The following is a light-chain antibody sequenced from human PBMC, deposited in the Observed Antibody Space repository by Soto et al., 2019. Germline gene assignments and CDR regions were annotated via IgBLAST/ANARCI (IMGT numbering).Light chain of an antibody. V-gene: IGKV1-5*03. J-gene: IGKJ4*01. CDR3: QQANSFPLT. Sequence: DIQMTQSPSTLSGSVGDRVTITCRASQTISSWLAWYQQKPGKAPKLLIYKASTLKSGAPSRFSGSGSGTEFTLTISSLQPDDFATYYCQQANSFPLTFGGGTKVDI. CDR1: QTISSW. CDR2: KAS.